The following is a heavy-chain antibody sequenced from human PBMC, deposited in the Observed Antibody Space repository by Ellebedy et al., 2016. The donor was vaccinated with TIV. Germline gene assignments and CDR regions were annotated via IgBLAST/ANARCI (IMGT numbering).Heavy chain of an antibody. J-gene: IGHJ3*02. Sequence: GESLKISXAASGFTFSDYYMSWIRQAPGKGLEWVSYISSSSSYTNYADSVKGRFTISRDNAKNSLYLQMNSLRAEDTAVYYCARVEVTTRRYCSSTSCPPPLAFDIWGQGTMVTVSS. CDR3: ARVEVTTRRYCSSTSCPPPLAFDI. CDR2: ISSSSSYT. D-gene: IGHD2-2*01. CDR1: GFTFSDYY. V-gene: IGHV3-11*05.